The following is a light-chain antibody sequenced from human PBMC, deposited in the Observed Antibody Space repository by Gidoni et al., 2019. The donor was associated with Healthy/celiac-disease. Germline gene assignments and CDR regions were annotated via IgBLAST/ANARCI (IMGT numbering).Light chain of an antibody. CDR3: QQRSNWRLT. J-gene: IGKJ4*01. V-gene: IGKV3-11*01. CDR1: QSVRSY. CDR2: DAS. Sequence: EIVLTHSPATLSLSPGERATLSCRASQSVRSYLAWYQQKPGQAPRLLIYDASNSATSIPARLSGSGCGTEFTLTISSLEPADFAVYYCQQRSNWRLTFGGXTKVEIK.